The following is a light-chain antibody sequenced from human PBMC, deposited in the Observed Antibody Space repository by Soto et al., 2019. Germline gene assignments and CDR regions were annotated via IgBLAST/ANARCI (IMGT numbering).Light chain of an antibody. V-gene: IGKV1-5*01. CDR2: DAS. Sequence: DIQMTQSPSTLSASVGDRVTITCRASRSISNWLAWYQQRPGIAPKLLIFDASILQSGVPSRFSGSGSGTEFTLSISRLQTDDFATYYCQQFHSFPITFGQGTRLEIK. CDR3: QQFHSFPIT. J-gene: IGKJ5*01. CDR1: RSISNW.